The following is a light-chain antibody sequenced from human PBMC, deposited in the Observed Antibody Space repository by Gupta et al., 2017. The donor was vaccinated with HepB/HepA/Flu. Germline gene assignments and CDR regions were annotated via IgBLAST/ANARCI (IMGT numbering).Light chain of an antibody. CDR1: QSISSY. Sequence: DIQMTQSPSSLSASVGDRVTITCRASQSISSYLNWYQQKPGKAPKLLIYAASSLQSGVPSRFSGSGSGTDFTLTISRLQPEDFATYYCQQSASTPRTFGPGTKVEIK. J-gene: IGKJ1*01. V-gene: IGKV1-39*01. CDR3: QQSASTPRT. CDR2: AAS.